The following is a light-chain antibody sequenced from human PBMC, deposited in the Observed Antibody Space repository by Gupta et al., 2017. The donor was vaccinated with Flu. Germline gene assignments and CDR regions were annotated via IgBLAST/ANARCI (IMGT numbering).Light chain of an antibody. CDR2: DTS. J-gene: IGKJ4*02. CDR3: QQRNTWPPLT. Sequence: ATLSLSPGERATLSCRASQSVSSFLVWYQQKPGQAPRLLIYDTSNRATGIPARFSGSGSGTDFTLTISSREPEDFAVYYCQQRNTWPPLTFGGGTKVEIK. CDR1: QSVSSF. V-gene: IGKV3-11*01.